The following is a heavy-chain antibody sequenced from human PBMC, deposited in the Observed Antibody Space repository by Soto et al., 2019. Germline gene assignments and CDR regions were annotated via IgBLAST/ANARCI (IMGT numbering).Heavy chain of an antibody. J-gene: IGHJ4*02. D-gene: IGHD3-22*01. CDR3: ASSYSGYLDN. CDR2: IYHTGNT. CDR1: GGSVSSGAYY. Sequence: QVQLQESGPGLVKPSQTLSLTCSVSGGSVSSGAYYWNWIRQHPGKGLEWIAYIYHTGNTYYNPSLRSRTTISVDTSENQFSLKLTSVTAADTAVYFCASSYSGYLDNWGQGTLVTVSS. V-gene: IGHV4-31*03.